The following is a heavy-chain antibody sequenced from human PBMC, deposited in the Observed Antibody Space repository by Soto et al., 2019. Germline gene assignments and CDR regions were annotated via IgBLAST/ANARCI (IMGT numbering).Heavy chain of an antibody. J-gene: IGHJ4*02. CDR3: ARTPGGSSGLLDY. CDR2: ISSSSSYI. V-gene: IGHV3-21*01. CDR1: GFTFSSSS. D-gene: IGHD6-19*01. Sequence: GGSLRLSCAASGFTFSSSSMNWVRQAPGKGLEWVSFISSSSSYIYYADSVKGRFTISRDNAKNSLYLQMNSLRAEDTALYYCARTPGGSSGLLDYWGQGTPVTVSS.